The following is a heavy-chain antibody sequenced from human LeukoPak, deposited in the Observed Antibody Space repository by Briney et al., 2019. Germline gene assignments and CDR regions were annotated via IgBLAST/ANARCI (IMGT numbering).Heavy chain of an antibody. V-gene: IGHV3-48*04. Sequence: GGSLRLSCAASGFTFSSYSMNWVRQAPGKGLEWVSYISSSSSTIYYADSVKGRFTISRDNAKNSLYLQMNSLRAEDTAVYYCAREEGYCSGGSCYPDYWGQGTLVTVSS. CDR1: GFTFSSYS. CDR3: AREEGYCSGGSCYPDY. J-gene: IGHJ4*02. CDR2: ISSSSSTI. D-gene: IGHD2-15*01.